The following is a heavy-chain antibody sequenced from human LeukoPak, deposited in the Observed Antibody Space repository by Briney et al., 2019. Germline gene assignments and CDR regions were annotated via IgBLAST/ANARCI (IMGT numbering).Heavy chain of an antibody. J-gene: IGHJ4*02. CDR2: ISAYNGNT. V-gene: IGHV1-18*01. Sequence: ATVKVSCTASGYTFTSYAISWVRQPPGQGLERMGWISAYNGNTNYSHKLQGRVTMTIDTSTRTASTELRSLRSDDTRVYYSARDLAYDSRGPIVYWGEGTLVTVSS. D-gene: IGHD3-22*01. CDR1: GYTFTSYA. CDR3: ARDLAYDSRGPIVY.